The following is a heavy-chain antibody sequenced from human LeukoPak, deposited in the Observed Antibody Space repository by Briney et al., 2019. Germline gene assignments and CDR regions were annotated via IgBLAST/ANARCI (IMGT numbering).Heavy chain of an antibody. D-gene: IGHD3-10*01. CDR3: AKDLVVRGERNWFDP. CDR1: GFTFSSYA. J-gene: IGHJ5*02. V-gene: IGHV3-30-3*01. CDR2: ISYDGSNK. Sequence: GGSLRLSCAASGFTFSSYAMHWVRQAPGKGLEWVAVISYDGSNKYYAASVKGRFTISRDNSETTLYLQMNSLRAEDTAVYYCAKDLVVRGERNWFDPWGQGTLVTVSS.